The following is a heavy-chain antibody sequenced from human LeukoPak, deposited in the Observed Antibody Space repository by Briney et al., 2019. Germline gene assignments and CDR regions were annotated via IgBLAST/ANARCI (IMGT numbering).Heavy chain of an antibody. D-gene: IGHD5-12*01. V-gene: IGHV1-2*02. CDR2: INPNSGGT. Sequence: ASVKVSCKASGYTFTGYYMHWVRQAPGQGLEWMGWINPNSGGTNYAQKFQGRVTMTRGTSISTAYMELSRLRSDDTAVYYCAPGSDSGYYRVGTYFDYWGQGTLVTVSS. J-gene: IGHJ4*02. CDR1: GYTFTGYY. CDR3: APGSDSGYYRVGTYFDY.